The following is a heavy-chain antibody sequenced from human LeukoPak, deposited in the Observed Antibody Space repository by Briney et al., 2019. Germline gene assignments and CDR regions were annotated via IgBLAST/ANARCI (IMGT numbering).Heavy chain of an antibody. D-gene: IGHD5-18*01. CDR3: ARDVLDTAMVLYYMDV. Sequence: PSETLSLTCTVSGGSISSYYWSWIRQPPGKGLEWVGSIYYSGSTYYNPSLKSRVTISVDTSKNQFSLKLSSVTAADTAVYYCARDVLDTAMVLYYMDVWGKGTTVTVSS. J-gene: IGHJ6*03. V-gene: IGHV4-4*08. CDR2: IYYSGST. CDR1: GGSISSYY.